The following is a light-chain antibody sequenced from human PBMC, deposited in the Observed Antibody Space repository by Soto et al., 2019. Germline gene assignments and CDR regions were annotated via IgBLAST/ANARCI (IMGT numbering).Light chain of an antibody. V-gene: IGKV3-20*01. CDR2: GVS. J-gene: IGKJ4*01. CDR3: QQYGDSPLT. Sequence: EIVLTQSPGTVSLSPGXRATLSCRASQSVTSSYLAWYQQKPGQAPRLLIYGVSSRATGIPDRFSGSGAGTDFTLTISRLEPEDFAVYYCQQYGDSPLTFGGGTKVDSK. CDR1: QSVTSSY.